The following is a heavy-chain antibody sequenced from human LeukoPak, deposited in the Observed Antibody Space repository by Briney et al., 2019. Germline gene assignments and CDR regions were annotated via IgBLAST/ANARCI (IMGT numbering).Heavy chain of an antibody. V-gene: IGHV4-34*01. CDR3: ARISGPPFDY. CDR2: INHSGST. Sequence: SETLSLTCAVYGGSFSGYYWSWIRQPPGKGLEWIGEINHSGSTNYNPSLKSRDTISVDTSKNQFSLKLSSVTAADTAVYYCARISGPPFDYWGQGTLVTVSS. J-gene: IGHJ4*02. CDR1: GGSFSGYY. D-gene: IGHD5-12*01.